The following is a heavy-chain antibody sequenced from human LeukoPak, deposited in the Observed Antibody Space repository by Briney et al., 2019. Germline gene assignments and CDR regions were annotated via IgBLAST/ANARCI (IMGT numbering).Heavy chain of an antibody. CDR2: INHSGST. J-gene: IGHJ4*02. D-gene: IGHD3-10*01. Sequence: SETLSLTCAVYGGSFSGYYWSWIRQPPGKGLEWIGEINHSGSTNYNPSLKSRVTISVDTSKNQFSLKLSSVTAADTAVYYCARDNMVRGALDYWGQGTLVTVSS. V-gene: IGHV4-34*01. CDR3: ARDNMVRGALDY. CDR1: GGSFSGYY.